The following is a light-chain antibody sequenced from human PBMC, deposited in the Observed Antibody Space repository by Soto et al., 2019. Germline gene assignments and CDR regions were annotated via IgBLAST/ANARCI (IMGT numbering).Light chain of an antibody. V-gene: IGKV1-33*01. CDR2: DAS. Sequence: DTQMTQSPSSLSASVGDRVTITCQASRDITDYLNWYQQKPGKAPKLLIYDASNLETGVPSRFSGSGSGTDLTLTITSLQPEDIATYYCQQFDNVPLTFGGGTKVEIK. J-gene: IGKJ4*01. CDR1: RDITDY. CDR3: QQFDNVPLT.